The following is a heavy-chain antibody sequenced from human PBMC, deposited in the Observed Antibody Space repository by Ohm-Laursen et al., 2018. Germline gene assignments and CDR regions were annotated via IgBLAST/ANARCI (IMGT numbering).Heavy chain of an antibody. CDR2: ITSGDNSI. Sequence: GSLRLSCAASGFTFSDYYMTWIRQAPGKGLEWVSYITSGDNSIYYADSVKGRFTISRANAKNSLYLQMNSLRAEDTAVYYCARDQGDGYNFRLWYFDLWGRGTLVTVSS. CDR1: GFTFSDYY. J-gene: IGHJ2*01. V-gene: IGHV3-11*01. D-gene: IGHD5-24*01. CDR3: ARDQGDGYNFRLWYFDL.